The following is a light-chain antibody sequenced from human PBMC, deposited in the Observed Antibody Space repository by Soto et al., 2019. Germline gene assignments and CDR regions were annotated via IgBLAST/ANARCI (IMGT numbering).Light chain of an antibody. V-gene: IGLV2-11*01. Sequence: QSALTQPRSVSGSPGQSVTISCTGTSSDVGDYNYVSWYQQHPGKAPKLMIYDVSKRPSGVPDRFSGSKSGNTASLTISGLQAEDEADYHCCSFAGSYTFVIFGGGTKLTVL. J-gene: IGLJ2*01. CDR1: SSDVGDYNY. CDR2: DVS. CDR3: CSFAGSYTFVI.